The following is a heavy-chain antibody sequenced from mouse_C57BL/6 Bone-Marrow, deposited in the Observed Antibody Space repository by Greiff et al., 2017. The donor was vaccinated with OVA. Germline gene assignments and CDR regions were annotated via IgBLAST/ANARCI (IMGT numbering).Heavy chain of an antibody. V-gene: IGHV3-6*01. CDR3: ARGKTPPRRFAY. CDR1: GYSITSGYY. J-gene: IGHJ3*01. Sequence: EVQVVESGPGLVKPSQSLSLTCSVTGYSITSGYYWNWIRQFPGNKLEWMGYISYDGSNNYNPSLKNRISITRDTSKNQFFLKLNSVTTEDTATYYCARGKTPPRRFAYWGQGTLVTVSA. D-gene: IGHD6-1*01. CDR2: ISYDGSN.